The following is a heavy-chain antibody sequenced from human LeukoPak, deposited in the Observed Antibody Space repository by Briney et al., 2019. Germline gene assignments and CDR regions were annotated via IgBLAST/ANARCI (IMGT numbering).Heavy chain of an antibody. J-gene: IGHJ4*02. D-gene: IGHD6-13*01. V-gene: IGHV4-4*07. CDR1: GGSISSYY. CDR2: IYTSGST. CDR3: ARHYTSSWESVPYYFDY. Sequence: SETLSLTCTVSGGSISSYYWSWIRQPAGKGLEWIGRIYTSGSTNYNPSLKSRVTMSVDTSKNQFSLKLSSVTAADTAVYYCARHYTSSWESVPYYFDYWGQGTLVTVSS.